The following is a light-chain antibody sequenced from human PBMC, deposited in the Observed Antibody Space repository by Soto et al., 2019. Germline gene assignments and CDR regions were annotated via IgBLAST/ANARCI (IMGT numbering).Light chain of an antibody. Sequence: DIQMTQSPSTQSASVGDRVTITCRASQSIRSRLAWYQQKPGKAPKLLIYDVSNLESGVPSRFSGSGSGTEFTLTISSLQPDDFATYYCQQYNTFWTFGQGTKVDIK. CDR2: DVS. CDR3: QQYNTFWT. J-gene: IGKJ1*01. V-gene: IGKV1-5*01. CDR1: QSIRSR.